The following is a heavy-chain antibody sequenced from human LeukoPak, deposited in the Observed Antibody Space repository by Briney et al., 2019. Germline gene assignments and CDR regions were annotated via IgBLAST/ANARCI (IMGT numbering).Heavy chain of an antibody. CDR3: GAFGVVVIRYYFDY. D-gene: IGHD3-22*01. J-gene: IGHJ4*02. CDR1: GGSISSRSYY. Sequence: SETLSLTCTVSGGSISSRSYYWGWIRQSPGKGLEWIGSIFYSGTTYYNPSLKSRVTISVDTSKNQFSLKLSSVTAADTAVYYCGAFGVVVIRYYFDYWGQGTLVTVSS. V-gene: IGHV4-39*01. CDR2: IFYSGTT.